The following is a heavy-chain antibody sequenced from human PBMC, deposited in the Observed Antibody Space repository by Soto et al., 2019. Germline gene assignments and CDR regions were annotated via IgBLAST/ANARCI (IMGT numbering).Heavy chain of an antibody. V-gene: IGHV5-51*01. CDR1: GYSFTSYW. CDR3: ARQDVAAAGTFWFDP. CDR2: IYPGDSDT. J-gene: IGHJ5*02. D-gene: IGHD6-13*01. Sequence: GESLKISCKGSGYSFTSYWIGRVRQMPGKGLEWMGIIYPGDSDTRYSPSFQGQVTISADKSISTAYLQWSSLKASDTAMYYCARQDVAAAGTFWFDPWGQGTLVTVSS.